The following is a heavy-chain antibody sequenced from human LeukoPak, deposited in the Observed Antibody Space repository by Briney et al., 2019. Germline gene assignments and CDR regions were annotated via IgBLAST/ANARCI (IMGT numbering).Heavy chain of an antibody. CDR3: AKTYSSGWYGLLDAFDI. J-gene: IGHJ3*02. CDR1: GFTFSSYA. D-gene: IGHD6-19*01. Sequence: GGSLRLSYAASGFTFSSYAMSWVRQAPGKGLEWVSAISGSGGSTYYADSVKGRFTISRDNSKNTLYLQMNSLRAEDTAVYYCAKTYSSGWYGLLDAFDIWGQGTMVTVSS. V-gene: IGHV3-23*01. CDR2: ISGSGGST.